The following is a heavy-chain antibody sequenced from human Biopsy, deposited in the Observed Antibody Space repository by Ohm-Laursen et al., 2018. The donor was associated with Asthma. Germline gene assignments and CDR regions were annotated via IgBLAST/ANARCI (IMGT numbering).Heavy chain of an antibody. V-gene: IGHV3-21*01. Sequence: GSLRLSCSASGFSFSHHRMNWVRQAPGKGLEWVSCISGNSQYIYFADSVKGRFTISRDNAKNSLYLHMNDLSADDSGVYYCATDSSGWFWGPGTVVAVSS. D-gene: IGHD6-19*01. CDR3: ATDSSGWF. CDR1: GFSFSHHR. CDR2: ISGNSQYI. J-gene: IGHJ4*02.